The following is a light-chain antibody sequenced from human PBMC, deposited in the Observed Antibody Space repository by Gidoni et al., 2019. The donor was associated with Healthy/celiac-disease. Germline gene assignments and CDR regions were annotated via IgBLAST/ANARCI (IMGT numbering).Light chain of an antibody. J-gene: IGKJ3*01. V-gene: IGKV1-12*01. Sequence: DIKMTQSPSSVSASVGDRVTITCRASQGISSWLALYQQKPGKAPKLLIYAAPSLLRGVPARFSGSGSGTDFTLTISSLQPDDFATYYCQQANSFPVTFXPXTKVDIK. CDR3: QQANSFPVT. CDR2: AAP. CDR1: QGISSW.